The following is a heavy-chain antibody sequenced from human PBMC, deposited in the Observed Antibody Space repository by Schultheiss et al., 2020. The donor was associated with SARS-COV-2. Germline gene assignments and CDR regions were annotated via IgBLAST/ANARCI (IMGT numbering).Heavy chain of an antibody. J-gene: IGHJ4*02. V-gene: IGHV3-30*03. D-gene: IGHD1-1*01. CDR1: GFTFSSYD. Sequence: SLKISCAASGFTFSSYDMHWVRQAPGKGLEWVAVISYDGSNKYYADSVKGRFTISRDNAKNSLYLQMNALRGEDTALYYCARWNDPQDLDYWGQGTLVTVSS. CDR3: ARWNDPQDLDY. CDR2: ISYDGSNK.